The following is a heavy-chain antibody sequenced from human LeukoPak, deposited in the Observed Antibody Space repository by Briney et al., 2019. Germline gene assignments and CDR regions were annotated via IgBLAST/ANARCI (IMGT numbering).Heavy chain of an antibody. CDR3: AREPEYSSGWPYYFDY. CDR1: GFTFSGSA. Sequence: PGGSLRLSCAASGFTFSGSAVHWVRQASGKGLEWVGRIRSKATNYATAYAASVKGRFTISRDDSKNTAYLQMNSLRAEDTAVYYCAREPEYSSGWPYYFDYWGQGTLVTVSS. CDR2: IRSKATNYAT. J-gene: IGHJ4*02. V-gene: IGHV3-73*01. D-gene: IGHD6-19*01.